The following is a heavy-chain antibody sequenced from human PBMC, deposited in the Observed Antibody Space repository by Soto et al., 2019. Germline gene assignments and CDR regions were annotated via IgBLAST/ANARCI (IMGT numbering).Heavy chain of an antibody. CDR1: GFTFTSCA. CDR2: ISSSGVST. Sequence: EVQLLESGGDLIQPGGSLRLSCAASGFTFTSCAMSWVRQAPGKGLGWVSAISSSGVSTFYADSVKGRFTISRDNSRNTLYLQMNSLRAEDTAIYYCAKYQPMTQPRPYLDYWGQGTLVTVSS. V-gene: IGHV3-23*01. D-gene: IGHD3-22*01. J-gene: IGHJ4*02. CDR3: AKYQPMTQPRPYLDY.